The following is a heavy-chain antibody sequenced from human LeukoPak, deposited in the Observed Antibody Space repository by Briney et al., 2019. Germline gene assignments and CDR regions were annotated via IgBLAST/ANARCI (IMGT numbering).Heavy chain of an antibody. CDR1: GFTFSNAW. V-gene: IGHV3-15*01. Sequence: GGSLRLSCAASGFTFSNAWMSWVRQAPGKGLEWVGRIKSKTDGGTTDYAAPVKGRFTISRDDSKNTLYLQMNSLKTEDTAVYYCTTDIASGQVPAAIPFDYWGQGTLVTVSS. CDR3: TTDIASGQVPAAIPFDY. CDR2: IKSKTDGGTT. D-gene: IGHD2-2*02. J-gene: IGHJ4*02.